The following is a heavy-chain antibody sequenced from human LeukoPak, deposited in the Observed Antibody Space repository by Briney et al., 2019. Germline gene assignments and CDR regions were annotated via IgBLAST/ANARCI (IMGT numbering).Heavy chain of an antibody. Sequence: PGGSLRLSCAASGFTLSSYAMHWVRQAPGKGLEWVAVISYDGSNKYYADSVKGRFTISRDNSKNTLYLQMNSLRAEDTAVYYCAKDLVSGYSSGWYYDYWGQGTLVTVSS. CDR3: AKDLVSGYSSGWYYDY. CDR1: GFTLSSYA. D-gene: IGHD6-19*01. CDR2: ISYDGSNK. J-gene: IGHJ4*02. V-gene: IGHV3-30*04.